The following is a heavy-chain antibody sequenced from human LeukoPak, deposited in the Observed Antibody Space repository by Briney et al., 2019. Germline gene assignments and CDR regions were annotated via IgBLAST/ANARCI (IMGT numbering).Heavy chain of an antibody. CDR1: GFTISNNY. J-gene: IGHJ4*02. CDR3: ARGPRYCSSTSCYDY. Sequence: GGSLRLSCAASGFTISNNYMSWVRQAPGKGLEWVSVIYSGSTTYYADSVKGRFTIYRDNSKNTLYLQMNNLRAEGTAVYYCARGPRYCSSTSCYDYWGQGTLVTVSS. V-gene: IGHV3-66*01. D-gene: IGHD2-2*01. CDR2: IYSGSTT.